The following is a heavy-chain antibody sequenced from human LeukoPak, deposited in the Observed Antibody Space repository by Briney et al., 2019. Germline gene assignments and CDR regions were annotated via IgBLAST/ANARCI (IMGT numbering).Heavy chain of an antibody. CDR3: ARRHNYYYYMDV. CDR1: GFTFSSYA. Sequence: PGGSLRLSCAASGFTFSSYAMHWVRQAPGKAPEYVSAIGSNGVNTYYADSVRGRFTISRDNSKNTLYLQMGSLRSEDMAVYCCARRHNYYYYMDVWGKGTTVTVSS. J-gene: IGHJ6*03. V-gene: IGHV3-64*02. CDR2: IGSNGVNT.